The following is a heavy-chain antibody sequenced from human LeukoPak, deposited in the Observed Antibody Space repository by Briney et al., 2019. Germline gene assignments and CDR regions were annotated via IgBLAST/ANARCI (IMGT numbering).Heavy chain of an antibody. Sequence: GGSLRLSCAASGFTFSSYAMSWVRQAPGKGLEWVSAISGSGSTIYYADSVKGRFSISRDNAKNSLYLQMNSLRAEDTAVYYCARDKDYYGSGSYLNYFDYWGQGTLVTVSS. CDR2: ISGSGSTI. CDR3: ARDKDYYGSGSYLNYFDY. J-gene: IGHJ4*02. V-gene: IGHV3-23*01. CDR1: GFTFSSYA. D-gene: IGHD3-10*01.